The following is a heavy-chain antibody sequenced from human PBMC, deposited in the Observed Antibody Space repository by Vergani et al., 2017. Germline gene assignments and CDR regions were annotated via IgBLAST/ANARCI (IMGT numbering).Heavy chain of an antibody. CDR3: ARDKELRFLEWLSLTDYYYYYGMDV. J-gene: IGHJ6*02. V-gene: IGHV3-11*04. CDR2: ISSSGSTI. D-gene: IGHD3-3*01. CDR1: GFTFSDYY. Sequence: QVQLVESGGGVVQPGRSLRLSCAASGFTFSDYYMSWIRQAPGKGLEWVSYISSSGSTIYYADSVKGRFTISRDNAKNSLYLQMNSLRAEDTAVYYCARDKELRFLEWLSLTDYYYYYGMDVWGQGTTVTVSS.